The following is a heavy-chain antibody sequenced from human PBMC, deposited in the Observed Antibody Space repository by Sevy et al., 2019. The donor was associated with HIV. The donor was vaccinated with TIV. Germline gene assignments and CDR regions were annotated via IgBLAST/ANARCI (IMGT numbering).Heavy chain of an antibody. CDR1: GFTFSTYA. J-gene: IGHJ4*02. V-gene: IGHV3-30-3*01. CDR2: ISYDGSNK. D-gene: IGHD6-6*01. CDR3: ARDIGSASNGNYFDY. Sequence: GGSLRLSCAASGFTFSTYALHWVRQAPGKGLEWVAVISYDGSNKYYADSVKGRFTISRDNSKNTLFLQMNILRAEDTAVYYCARDIGSASNGNYFDYWGQGTLVTVSS.